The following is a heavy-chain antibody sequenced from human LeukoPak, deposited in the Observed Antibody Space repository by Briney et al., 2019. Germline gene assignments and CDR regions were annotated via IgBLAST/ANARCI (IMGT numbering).Heavy chain of an antibody. D-gene: IGHD4-17*01. Sequence: GGSLKLSCGRSGFIVSGSYMSWVPHAPGKGLECVSMIYTDGRIYYADSVKSRFTTSRENSKNTLFLQMSSLRAEDTAMYYCARDVVIGRSYDYGDYIPYQHWGQGTLVTVSS. V-gene: IGHV3-66*02. CDR2: IYTDGRI. CDR1: GFIVSGSY. CDR3: ARDVVIGRSYDYGDYIPYQH. J-gene: IGHJ1*01.